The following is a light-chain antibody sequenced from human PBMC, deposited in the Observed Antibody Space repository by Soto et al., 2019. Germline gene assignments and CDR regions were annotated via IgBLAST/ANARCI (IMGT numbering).Light chain of an antibody. V-gene: IGKV3-20*01. CDR1: QSVSSTF. CDR3: QQYGGSPPTYT. J-gene: IGKJ2*01. Sequence: IVLTQSPGSLSLSPGERATLSCRASQSVSSTFFAWYQQKPGQAPRLLIFGASSRATGIPDRFSGSGSGTDFTLNISRLEPEDFAVYYCQQYGGSPPTYTFGQGTKLEIK. CDR2: GAS.